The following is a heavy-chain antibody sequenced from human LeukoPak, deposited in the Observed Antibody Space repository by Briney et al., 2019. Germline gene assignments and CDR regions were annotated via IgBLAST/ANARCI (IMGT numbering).Heavy chain of an antibody. CDR1: GYAFTNYA. Sequence: ASVKVSCKASGYAFTNYAISWVRQAPGQGLEWMGWISVYNGNTNYAQKLQGRVTMTADTSTTTAYMELRSLRSDDTAVYYCARGYCSSATCRHFDYWGQGALVTFSS. V-gene: IGHV1-18*01. CDR2: ISVYNGNT. J-gene: IGHJ4*02. CDR3: ARGYCSSATCRHFDY. D-gene: IGHD2-2*01.